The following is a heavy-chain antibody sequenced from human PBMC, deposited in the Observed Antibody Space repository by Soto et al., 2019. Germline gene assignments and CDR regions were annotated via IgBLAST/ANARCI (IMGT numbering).Heavy chain of an antibody. CDR2: IYPGDSDT. V-gene: IGHV5-51*01. Sequence: PGESLKISCKGSGYSFTSYWIGWVRQMPGKGLEWMGIIYPGDSDTRYSPSFQGQVTISADKPISTAYLQWSSLKASDTAMYYCAMTSAAGKNYYGMDVWGQGTTVTGSS. CDR1: GYSFTSYW. J-gene: IGHJ6*02. D-gene: IGHD6-13*01. CDR3: AMTSAAGKNYYGMDV.